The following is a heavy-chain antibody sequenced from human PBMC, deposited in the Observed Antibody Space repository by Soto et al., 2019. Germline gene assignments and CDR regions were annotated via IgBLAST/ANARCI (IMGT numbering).Heavy chain of an antibody. Sequence: ASVNGYCKASGYTFTSDVISWVRQAPGQVLECIGWISAYNGNTNYAQKLQGRVTMTTDTSTSTAYMELRSLRSDDTAVYYCARDYCSGRRCYFGEYWGQGSLVNV. CDR2: ISAYNGNT. CDR1: GYTFTSDV. D-gene: IGHD2-15*01. CDR3: ARDYCSGRRCYFGEY. V-gene: IGHV1-18*04. J-gene: IGHJ4*02.